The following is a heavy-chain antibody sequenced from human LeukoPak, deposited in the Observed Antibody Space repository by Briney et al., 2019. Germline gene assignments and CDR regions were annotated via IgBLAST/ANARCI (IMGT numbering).Heavy chain of an antibody. Sequence: GTSLRLSCAASGLMSNNYGIHWVRQAPGKGLEWVADIWYDGSREEYGDSVKGRFTISRDFSKRTVYLQMNSIRDEDTAVYYCARDYWNQSRLVTTILYYFDLWGQGTLVTVSS. CDR1: GLMSNNYG. J-gene: IGHJ4*02. D-gene: IGHD2-21*02. V-gene: IGHV3-33*01. CDR2: IWYDGSRE. CDR3: ARDYWNQSRLVTTILYYFDL.